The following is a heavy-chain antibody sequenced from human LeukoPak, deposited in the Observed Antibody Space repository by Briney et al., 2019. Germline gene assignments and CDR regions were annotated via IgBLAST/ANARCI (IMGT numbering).Heavy chain of an antibody. CDR2: IYYSGST. J-gene: IGHJ4*02. V-gene: IGHV4-39*01. Sequence: SETLSLTCTVSGGSISSSSYYWGWIRQPPGKGLEWIGSIYYSGSTYYNPSLKSRVTISVDTSKNQFSLKLSSVTAADTAVYYCARHGGITIFGVVIPFFDYWGQGTLVTVSS. D-gene: IGHD3-3*01. CDR1: GGSISSSSYY. CDR3: ARHGGITIFGVVIPFFDY.